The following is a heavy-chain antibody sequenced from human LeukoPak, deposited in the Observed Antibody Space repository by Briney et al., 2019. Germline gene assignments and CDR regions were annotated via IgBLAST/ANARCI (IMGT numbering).Heavy chain of an antibody. J-gene: IGHJ5*02. D-gene: IGHD4-23*01. Sequence: GGSLRLSCAASGFTFSSYAMSWVRQAPGKGLEWVSTISNSDGNTYYADSVKGRFTISRDNSKNTLYLQMNSLRSEDTAVYYCARDNSVEDTAWWFDPWGQGTLVTVSS. CDR3: ARDNSVEDTAWWFDP. CDR2: ISNSDGNT. CDR1: GFTFSSYA. V-gene: IGHV3-23*01.